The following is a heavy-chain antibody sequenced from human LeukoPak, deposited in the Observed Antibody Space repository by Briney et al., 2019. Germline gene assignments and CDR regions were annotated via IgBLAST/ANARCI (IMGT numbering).Heavy chain of an antibody. CDR2: ISYDGSNK. V-gene: IGHV3-30*04. D-gene: IGHD5-24*01. J-gene: IGHJ5*02. CDR1: GFTFGSYA. Sequence: PGRSLRLSCAASGFTFGSYAMHWVRQAPGKGLEWVAVISYDGSNKYYADSVKGRFTISRDNSKNTLYLQMNSLRAEDTAVYYCARDIPHREPATTRRGWFDPWGQGTLVTVSS. CDR3: ARDIPHREPATTRRGWFDP.